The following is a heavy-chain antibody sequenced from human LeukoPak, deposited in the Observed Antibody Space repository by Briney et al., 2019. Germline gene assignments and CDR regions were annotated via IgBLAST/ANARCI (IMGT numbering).Heavy chain of an antibody. Sequence: ASVKVSCKASGYTFTSYYMHWVRQAPGQELEGMGIINPSGGSTSYAQKFQGRATMTRETSIRTAYMELSRLRSDDRAVYYCARGNDFWSGPYAAYWGEGTLVTVSS. CDR1: GYTFTSYY. CDR3: ARGNDFWSGPYAAY. D-gene: IGHD3-3*01. V-gene: IGHV1-46*01. J-gene: IGHJ4*02. CDR2: INPSGGST.